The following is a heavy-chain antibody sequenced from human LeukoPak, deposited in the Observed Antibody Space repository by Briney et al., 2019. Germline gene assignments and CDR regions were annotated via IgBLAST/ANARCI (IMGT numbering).Heavy chain of an antibody. Sequence: KPSQTLSLTCTVSGGSISSGSYYWSWIRQPAGKGLEWIGRIYTSGSTNYNPSLKSRVTISVDTSKNQFSLKLSSVTAAGTAVYYCAGVWFGELSSWFDPWGQGTLVTVSS. CDR2: IYTSGST. V-gene: IGHV4-61*02. CDR1: GGSISSGSYY. J-gene: IGHJ5*02. D-gene: IGHD3-10*01. CDR3: AGVWFGELSSWFDP.